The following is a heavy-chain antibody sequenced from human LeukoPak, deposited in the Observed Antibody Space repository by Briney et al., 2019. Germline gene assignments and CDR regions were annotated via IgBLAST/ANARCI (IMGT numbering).Heavy chain of an antibody. D-gene: IGHD4-11*01. CDR3: ARRGTDYCTPSSCHPNWFAP. V-gene: IGHV3-11*03. CDR2: IDGSSSRT. CDR1: GLIFSDHY. Sequence: SGGSLTLSCAAYGLIFSDHYVRWVRHAPGGGREWLSYIDGSSSRTNYADSVKGRFTISRDNVKNSLYLQMNSLRAEDTAVYFCARRGTDYCTPSSCHPNWFAPWGQGTQVTVSS. J-gene: IGHJ5*02.